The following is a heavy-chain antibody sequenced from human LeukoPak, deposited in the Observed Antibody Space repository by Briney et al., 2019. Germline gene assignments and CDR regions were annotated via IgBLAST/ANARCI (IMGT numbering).Heavy chain of an antibody. V-gene: IGHV3-23*01. CDR1: GFNFSRYV. D-gene: IGHD2-15*01. CDR3: AGQSRLGYCSGGSCYWQPFDP. J-gene: IGHJ5*02. Sequence: GGSLRLSCAASGFNFSRYVMRWVRQAPGKGLDWVSAITTYYSTYYVESVQGRFTISRDNSKNTLYLQMNSLRAEDTAVYYCAGQSRLGYCSGGSCYWQPFDPWGQGTLVTVSS. CDR2: ITTYYST.